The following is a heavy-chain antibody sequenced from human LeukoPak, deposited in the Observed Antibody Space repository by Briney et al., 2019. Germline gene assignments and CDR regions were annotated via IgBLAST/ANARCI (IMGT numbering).Heavy chain of an antibody. CDR2: ISSSSSYI. CDR1: GFTFSSYS. D-gene: IGHD2-15*01. J-gene: IGHJ4*02. CDR3: ARDRGCCSGGSCYENDY. Sequence: GGSLRLSCAASGFTFSSYSMNWVRQAPGKGLEWVSSISSSSSYIYYADSVKGRFTISRDNAKNSLYLQMNSLRAEDTAVYYCARDRGCCSGGSCYENDYWGQGTLVTVSS. V-gene: IGHV3-21*01.